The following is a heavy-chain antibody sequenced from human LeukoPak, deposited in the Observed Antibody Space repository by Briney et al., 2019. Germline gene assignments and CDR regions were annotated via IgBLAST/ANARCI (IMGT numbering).Heavy chain of an antibody. D-gene: IGHD6-13*01. J-gene: IGHJ6*02. V-gene: IGHV4-59*01. Sequence: SETLSLTCTVSGGSISTNYWSWIRQPPGKGLEWIGYIYYSGSTNYNPSLKSRVTISVDTSKNQFSLKLSSVTAADTAVYYCARYSSSWYRDYYGMDVWGQGTTVTVSS. CDR3: ARYSSSWYRDYYGMDV. CDR1: GGSISTNY. CDR2: IYYSGST.